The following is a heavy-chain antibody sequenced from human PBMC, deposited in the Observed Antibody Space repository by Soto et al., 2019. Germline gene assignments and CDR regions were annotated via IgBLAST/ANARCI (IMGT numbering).Heavy chain of an antibody. CDR1: GYAFKNYA. CDR2: ITVYNGNT. D-gene: IGHD3-16*01. V-gene: IGHV1-18*04. Sequence: QVQLVQSGGEVREPGASVKVSCEASGYAFKNYAITWVRQAPGQGLEWMGWITVYNGNTNYAEGLQGRVTMTTDTSTNTDYMELWRLRTDDTAVYFCARGFSYGSYWFFDLWGRGTLVTVSS. J-gene: IGHJ2*01. CDR3: ARGFSYGSYWFFDL.